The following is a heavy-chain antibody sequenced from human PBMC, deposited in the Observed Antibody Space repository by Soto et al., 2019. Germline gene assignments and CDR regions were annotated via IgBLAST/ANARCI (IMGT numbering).Heavy chain of an antibody. CDR3: ARDKITGLFDY. CDR2: INHSGST. D-gene: IGHD2-8*02. CDR1: GGSFSGYY. Sequence: SETLSLTCAVYGGSFSGYYWTWIRQPPGTGLEWIGQINHSGSTNYNPSLKSRVAISVDTSKNQFSLKLTSVTAADTAVYYCARDKITGLFDYWGQGTLVTVSS. J-gene: IGHJ4*02. V-gene: IGHV4-34*01.